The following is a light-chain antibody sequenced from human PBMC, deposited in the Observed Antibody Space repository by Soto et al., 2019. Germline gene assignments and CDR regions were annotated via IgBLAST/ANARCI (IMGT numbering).Light chain of an antibody. V-gene: IGLV1-40*01. CDR2: GNS. CDR3: QSYDSSLSGSRV. CDR1: SSNIGAGYD. J-gene: IGLJ1*01. Sequence: QAVVTQPPSVSGAPGQRVTISCTGSSSNIGAGYDVHWYQQLPGTAPKLLIYGNSNRSSGVPDRFSGSKSGTSASLAITGLQAEDEADYYCQSYDSSLSGSRVFGTGTKLTVL.